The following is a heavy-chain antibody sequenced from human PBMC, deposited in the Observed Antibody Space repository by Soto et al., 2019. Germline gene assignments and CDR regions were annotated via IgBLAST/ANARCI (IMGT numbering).Heavy chain of an antibody. CDR1: GYTFTSYY. Sequence: ASVKVSCKASGYTFTSYYMHWVRQAPGQGLEWMGIINPSGGSTSYAQKFQGRATMTRDTSTSTVYMELSSLRSEDTAVYYCARDKRESIVVVVAAPGYYGMDVWGQGTTVTVSS. J-gene: IGHJ6*02. CDR3: ARDKRESIVVVVAAPGYYGMDV. D-gene: IGHD2-15*01. V-gene: IGHV1-46*01. CDR2: INPSGGST.